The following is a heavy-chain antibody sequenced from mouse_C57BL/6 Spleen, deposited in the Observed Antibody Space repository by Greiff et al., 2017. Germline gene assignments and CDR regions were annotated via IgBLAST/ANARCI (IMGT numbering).Heavy chain of an antibody. V-gene: IGHV1-42*01. Sequence: EVQLQESGPELVKPGASVKISCKASGYSFTGYYMNWVKQSPEKSLEWIGEINPSTGGTTYNQKFKAKATLTVDKSSSTAYMQLKSLTSEDSAVYYCERDYGSSYGFAYWGQGTLVTVSA. CDR3: ERDYGSSYGFAY. CDR2: INPSTGGT. CDR1: GYSFTGYY. D-gene: IGHD1-1*01. J-gene: IGHJ3*01.